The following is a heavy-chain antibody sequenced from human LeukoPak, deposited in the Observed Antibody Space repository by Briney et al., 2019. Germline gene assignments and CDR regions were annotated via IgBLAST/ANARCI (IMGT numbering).Heavy chain of an antibody. CDR3: ARAPLQYCSGGSCQSPPDY. CDR1: GYSFTSYW. J-gene: IGHJ4*02. Sequence: GESLKISCKGSGYSFTSYWIGWVRQMPGIGLEWMGIIYPGDSDTRYSPSFQGQVTISADRSISTAYLQWSSLKASDTAMYYCARAPLQYCSGGSCQSPPDYWGQGTLVTVSS. V-gene: IGHV5-51*01. CDR2: IYPGDSDT. D-gene: IGHD2-15*01.